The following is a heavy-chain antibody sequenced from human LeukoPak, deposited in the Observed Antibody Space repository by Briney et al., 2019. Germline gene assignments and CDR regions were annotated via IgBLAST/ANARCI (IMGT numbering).Heavy chain of an antibody. CDR2: IFYSGTT. CDR3: ARGLRSSWHGRVTSWFDP. J-gene: IGHJ5*02. D-gene: IGHD6-13*01. V-gene: IGHV4-39*01. Sequence: SETLSLTCTVSGGSFSSSTYYWDWIRQPPGKGLEWIASIFYSGTTYYNPSLRSRVTISIDTSKNQFSLKLSSVTAADTAVYYCARGLRSSWHGRVTSWFDPWGQGTLVTVSS. CDR1: GGSFSSSTYY.